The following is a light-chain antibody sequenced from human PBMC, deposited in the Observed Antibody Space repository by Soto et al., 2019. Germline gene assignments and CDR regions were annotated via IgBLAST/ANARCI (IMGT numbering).Light chain of an antibody. CDR3: CSYARGSTYV. CDR2: GVS. CDR1: ATDIDAYNY. V-gene: IGLV2-14*01. J-gene: IGLJ1*01. Sequence: QSVLTQHASVSGSPGQSITISCTGTATDIDAYNYVSWYLQYPGKAPKLLIYGVSNRPSGASDRFSGSKSDNTASLTISGLQAEDEGDYYCCSYARGSTYVFGTGTKVTVL.